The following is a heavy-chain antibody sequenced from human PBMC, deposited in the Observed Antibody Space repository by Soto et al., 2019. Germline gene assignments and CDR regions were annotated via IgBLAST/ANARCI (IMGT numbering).Heavy chain of an antibody. CDR1: GGSISSGDYY. CDR2: IYYSGST. J-gene: IGHJ4*02. Sequence: QVQLQESGPGLVKPSQTLSLTCTVSGGSISSGDYYWSWIRQPPGKGLEWIGYIYYSGSTYYNPSLKSRVTIPVDTSKTQFSLKLSSVTAADTAVYYCARVKVVVAATDYWGQGTLVTVSS. D-gene: IGHD2-15*01. V-gene: IGHV4-30-4*01. CDR3: ARVKVVVAATDY.